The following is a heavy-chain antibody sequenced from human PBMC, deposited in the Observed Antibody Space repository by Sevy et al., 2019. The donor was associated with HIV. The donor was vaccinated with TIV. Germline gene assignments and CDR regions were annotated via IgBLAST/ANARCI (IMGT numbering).Heavy chain of an antibody. CDR3: ARDQVAGPYNWFDP. CDR2: ISYDGSNK. Sequence: GGSLRLSCAASGFTFSSYAMHWVRQAPGKGLEWVAFISYDGSNKYYTDSVKGRFTISRDNSKNTLYLQMNSLRAEDTAVYYCARDQVAGPYNWFDPWGQGTLVTVSS. J-gene: IGHJ5*02. V-gene: IGHV3-30-3*01. D-gene: IGHD6-19*01. CDR1: GFTFSSYA.